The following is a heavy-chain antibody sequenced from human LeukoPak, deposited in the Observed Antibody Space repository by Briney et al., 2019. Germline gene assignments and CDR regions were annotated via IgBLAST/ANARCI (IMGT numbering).Heavy chain of an antibody. CDR1: GYTFTSYG. V-gene: IGHV1-8*03. D-gene: IGHD4-11*01. J-gene: IGHJ4*02. CDR3: ARGRKRTVTTFDY. Sequence: ASVKVSCKASGYTFTSYGISWVRQAPGQGLEWMGWMNPNSGNTGYAQKFQGRVTITRNTSISTAYMELSSLRSEDTAVYYCARGRKRTVTTFDYWGQGTLVTVSS. CDR2: MNPNSGNT.